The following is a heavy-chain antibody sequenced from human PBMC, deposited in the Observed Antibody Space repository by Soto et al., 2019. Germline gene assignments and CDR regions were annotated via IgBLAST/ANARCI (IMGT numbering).Heavy chain of an antibody. CDR1: GFTFSGSA. V-gene: IGHV3-73*01. Sequence: EVQLVESGGGLVQPGGSLKLSCAASGFTFSGSAMHWVRQASGKGLEWVGRIRSKANSYATAYAASVKGRFTISRDDSKNTAYLQMNSLKTEDTAVYYCTGKLQDNYYYYYAMDVWGQGTTVTVSS. D-gene: IGHD4-4*01. CDR2: IRSKANSYAT. CDR3: TGKLQDNYYYYYAMDV. J-gene: IGHJ6*02.